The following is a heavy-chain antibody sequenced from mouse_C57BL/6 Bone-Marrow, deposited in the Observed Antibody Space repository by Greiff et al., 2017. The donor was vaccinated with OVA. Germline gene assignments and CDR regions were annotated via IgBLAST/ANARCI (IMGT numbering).Heavy chain of an antibody. CDR2: ISSGGSYT. J-gene: IGHJ3*01. D-gene: IGHD2-3*01. CDR3: ARQGYDGFAY. V-gene: IGHV5-6*01. CDR1: GFTFSSYG. Sequence: EVKVVESGGDLVKPGGSLKLSCAASGFTFSSYGMSWVRQTPDKRLEWVATISSGGSYTYYPDSVTGRFTISRDTAKNTLYLQMSSLKSEDTAMYYCARQGYDGFAYWGQGTLVTVSA.